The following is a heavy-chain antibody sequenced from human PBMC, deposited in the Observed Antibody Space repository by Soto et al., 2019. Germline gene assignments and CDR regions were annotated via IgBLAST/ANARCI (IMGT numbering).Heavy chain of an antibody. CDR1: GGSITNTKW. CDR3: QTQTTSYTRAV. V-gene: IGHV4-4*02. D-gene: IGHD3-10*01. CDR2: ITRSEGS. Sequence: QVQLNESGTGLVKPSGHLSPRCAVSGGSITNTKWWTWVRQDPGKGLWWIGEITRSEGSTYNPSQKCSFAMYIKTSNNQFALRLSSVTAADTAVYDSQTQTTSYTRAVCGQVTTVT. J-gene: IGHJ6*02.